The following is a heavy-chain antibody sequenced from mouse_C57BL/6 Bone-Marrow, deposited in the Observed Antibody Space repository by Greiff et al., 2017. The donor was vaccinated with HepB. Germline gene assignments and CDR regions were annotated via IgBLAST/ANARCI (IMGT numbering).Heavy chain of an antibody. Sequence: QVQLKQPGAELVKPGASVKLSCKASGYTFTSYWMHWVKQRPGQGLEWIGMIHPNSGSTNYNEKFKSKATLTVDKSSSTAYMQLSSLTSEDSAVYYCARVGYYGSSYYFDYWGQGTTLTVSS. J-gene: IGHJ2*01. D-gene: IGHD1-1*01. V-gene: IGHV1-64*01. CDR2: IHPNSGST. CDR3: ARVGYYGSSYYFDY. CDR1: GYTFTSYW.